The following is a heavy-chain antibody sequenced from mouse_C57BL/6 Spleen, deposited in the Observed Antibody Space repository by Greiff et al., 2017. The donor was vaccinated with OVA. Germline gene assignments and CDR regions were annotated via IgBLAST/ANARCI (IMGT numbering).Heavy chain of an antibody. Sequence: VQLQQSGPELVKPGASVKISCKASGYTFTSYWMHWVKQRPGQGLEWIGMIHPNSGSTNYNEKFKSKATLTVDKSSSTAYMQLSSLTSEDSAVYYCAGITTVVATGKYFDVWGTGTTVTVSS. CDR1: GYTFTSYW. CDR2: IHPNSGST. CDR3: AGITTVVATGKYFDV. J-gene: IGHJ1*03. D-gene: IGHD1-1*01. V-gene: IGHV1-64*01.